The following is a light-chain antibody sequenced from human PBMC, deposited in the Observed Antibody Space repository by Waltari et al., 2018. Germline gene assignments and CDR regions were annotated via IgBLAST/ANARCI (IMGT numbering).Light chain of an antibody. J-gene: IGKJ1*01. V-gene: IGKV3-20*01. CDR2: GAS. CDR1: QSVSKY. CDR3: QQYVSVVAT. Sequence: DIVLTQSPATLSLSPLDRTILSCRASQSVSKYLAWYQQKPGQAPRLLIFGASSRATGIPYRFSGSGSGTDFSLTISRGEPEDFAVYYCQQYVSVVATFGQGTKVEIE.